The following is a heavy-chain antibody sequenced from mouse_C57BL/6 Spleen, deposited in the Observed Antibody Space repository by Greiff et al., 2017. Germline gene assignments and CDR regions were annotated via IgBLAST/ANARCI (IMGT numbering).Heavy chain of an antibody. CDR2: IWSGGSP. CDR1: GFSLTSYG. D-gene: IGHD2-4*01. CDR3: ARSRGICYDYDVDY. Sequence: QVQLKQSGPGLVQPSQSLSITCTVSGFSLTSYGVHWVRQSPGKGLEWRGVIWSGGSPDYNAAFISSLSISKDNSKSQVFFKMNSLQADDTAIYYFARSRGICYDYDVDYWGQCTTLTGSS. J-gene: IGHJ2*01. V-gene: IGHV2-2*01.